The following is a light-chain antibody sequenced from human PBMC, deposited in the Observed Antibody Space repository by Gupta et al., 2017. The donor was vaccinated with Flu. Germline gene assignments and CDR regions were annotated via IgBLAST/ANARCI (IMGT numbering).Light chain of an antibody. CDR1: QSVSSY. CDR2: DAS. V-gene: IGKV3-11*01. Sequence: EIVLTQSPATLSLSPGERATLSCRASQSVSSYLAWYQQKPGQAPRLFIYDASNRATGIPARFSGSGSGTDFTLTISSLEPEDFAVYFCQQRSNWPPTFGGGTKVEIQ. J-gene: IGKJ4*01. CDR3: QQRSNWPPT.